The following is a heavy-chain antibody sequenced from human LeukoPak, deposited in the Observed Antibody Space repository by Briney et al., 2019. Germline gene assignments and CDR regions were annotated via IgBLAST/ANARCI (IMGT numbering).Heavy chain of an antibody. D-gene: IGHD2-2*01. V-gene: IGHV4-59*08. Sequence: SETLCLTCTVSGGFLNGYFWSWIRQPPGKGLEWVGYVFYEGNTNYNPSLKSRVTTSVDTSKNQFSLRLNSVTAADTAVYYCVRQGTITYAYFDSWGQGVPVTVSS. CDR2: VFYEGNT. CDR1: GGFLNGYF. CDR3: VRQGTITYAYFDS. J-gene: IGHJ4*02.